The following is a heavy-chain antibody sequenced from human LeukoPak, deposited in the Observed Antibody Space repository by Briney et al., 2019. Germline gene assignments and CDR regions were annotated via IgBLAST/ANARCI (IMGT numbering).Heavy chain of an antibody. CDR3: ARTVYCSSANCYPLDP. Sequence: SETLSLTCSVSHGSISSYYWNWIRQSPRKGLEWIGYVYFNGDTKYSPSLKSRVTMSVDTPNNKFSLRLNSVTAADSAVYYCARTVYCSSANCYPLDPWGQGTLVTVSS. J-gene: IGHJ5*02. D-gene: IGHD2-2*01. CDR1: HGSISSYY. CDR2: VYFNGDT. V-gene: IGHV4-59*01.